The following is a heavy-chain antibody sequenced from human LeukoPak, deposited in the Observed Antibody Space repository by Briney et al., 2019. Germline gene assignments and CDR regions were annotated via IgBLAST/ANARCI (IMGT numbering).Heavy chain of an antibody. D-gene: IGHD3-3*01. V-gene: IGHV3-7*01. CDR2: IKQDGSEK. Sequence: GGSLRLSCAASGFTFSNYWMSWVRQAPGKGLEWVANIKQDGSEKCYVDSVKGRFTISRDNAKNSLYLQMNSLRAEDTAVYYCAREGVNSPDDTFDVWGQGTMVTVSS. CDR3: AREGVNSPDDTFDV. J-gene: IGHJ3*01. CDR1: GFTFSNYW.